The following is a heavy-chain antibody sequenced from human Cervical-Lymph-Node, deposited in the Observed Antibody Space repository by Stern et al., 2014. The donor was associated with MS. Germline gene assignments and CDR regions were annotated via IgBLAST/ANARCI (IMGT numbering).Heavy chain of an antibody. D-gene: IGHD4-17*01. V-gene: IGHV4-30-4*01. Sequence: VQLVESGPGLVKPSQTLSLTCTVSGGSISSGDNYWSWIRQPPGKGPEWIGYIHYSGGTYFNPSLKSRATISADTSKNQFSLKLNSMTAADTAVYYCARVPDYGDAFFDYRGQGILVTVSS. J-gene: IGHJ4*02. CDR3: ARVPDYGDAFFDY. CDR2: IHYSGGT. CDR1: GGSISSGDNY.